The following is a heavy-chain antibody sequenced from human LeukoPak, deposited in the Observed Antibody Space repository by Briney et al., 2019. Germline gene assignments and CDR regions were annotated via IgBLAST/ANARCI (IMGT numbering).Heavy chain of an antibody. CDR1: GYTFTSYY. J-gene: IGHJ5*02. CDR2: INPSGGST. Sequence: ASVKDSCKASGYTFTSYYMHWVRQAPGQGLEWMGIINPSGGSTSYAQKFQGRVTMTRDTSTSTVYMELSSLRSEDTAVYYCARDVAPRGYSSSWYDWFDPWGQGTLVTVSS. V-gene: IGHV1-46*01. D-gene: IGHD6-13*01. CDR3: ARDVAPRGYSSSWYDWFDP.